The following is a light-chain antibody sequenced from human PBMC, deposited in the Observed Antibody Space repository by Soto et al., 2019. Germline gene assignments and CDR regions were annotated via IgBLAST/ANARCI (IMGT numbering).Light chain of an antibody. CDR2: SNN. Sequence: QSVLTQPPSASGTAGQRVTISCSGSSSNIGSNSVNWYQQLPGTAPRLLIYSNNQRPSGVPDRFSGSRSGASASLAISGLQSEDEADYYCAAWDDSLNGPVFGEGTKSPS. J-gene: IGLJ3*02. CDR3: AAWDDSLNGPV. V-gene: IGLV1-44*01. CDR1: SSNIGSNS.